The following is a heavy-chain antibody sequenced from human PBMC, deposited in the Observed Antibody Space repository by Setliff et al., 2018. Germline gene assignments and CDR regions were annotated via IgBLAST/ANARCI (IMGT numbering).Heavy chain of an antibody. CDR2: VSDDGTNT. J-gene: IGHJ4*02. Sequence: GGSLRLSCASSGFTISSRAIHWVRQAPGKGLEWVAVVSDDGTNTYYADSVKGRFTISRDNSKNTLYLQMNSLRPEDMAVYYCARTCSGSGCYAGLESWGQGTPVTVSS. V-gene: IGHV3-30*03. CDR1: GFTISSRA. CDR3: ARTCSGSGCYAGLES. D-gene: IGHD2-15*01.